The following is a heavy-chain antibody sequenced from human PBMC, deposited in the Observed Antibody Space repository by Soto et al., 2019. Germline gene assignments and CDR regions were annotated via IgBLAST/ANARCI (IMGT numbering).Heavy chain of an antibody. J-gene: IGHJ4*02. CDR1: GGSFSGYY. D-gene: IGHD2-2*01. Sequence: SETLSLTCAVYGGSFSGYYWIWIRQPPGKGLEWIGEINHSGSTNYNPSLKSRVTISVDTSKNQFSLKLSSVTAADTAVYYCARKGYCSSTSCHDYWGQGTLVTVSS. CDR3: ARKGYCSSTSCHDY. CDR2: INHSGST. V-gene: IGHV4-34*01.